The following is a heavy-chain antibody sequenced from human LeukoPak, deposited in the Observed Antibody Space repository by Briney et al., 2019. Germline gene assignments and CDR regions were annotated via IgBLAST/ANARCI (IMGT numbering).Heavy chain of an antibody. CDR2: ISASGGST. Sequence: GGSLRLTFAASEVTFNIYAMQYLRQAPGKGLEWVSGISASGGSTWYADSVKGRFTISRDNSKNTLYLQMNSLRAEYTAVYYCATALNEYEPPYALGVWGQGTTVTVSS. J-gene: IGHJ6*02. V-gene: IGHV3-23*01. D-gene: IGHD3-16*01. CDR1: EVTFNIYA. CDR3: ATALNEYEPPYALGV.